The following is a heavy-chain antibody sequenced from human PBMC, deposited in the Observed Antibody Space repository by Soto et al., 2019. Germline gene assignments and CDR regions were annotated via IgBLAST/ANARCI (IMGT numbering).Heavy chain of an antibody. CDR3: AGDDEHGSSCDLAY. CDR1: GFNFNTYF. CDR2: IFPNGRDK. D-gene: IGHD1-26*01. J-gene: IGHJ4*02. V-gene: IGHV3-30*13. Sequence: QVQLVQSGGGVVQPGRSLRLSCAASGFNFNTYFMQWVRQAPGKGLEWVAMIFPNGRDKEYADSVKGRFTISRYNSNNRMYLQMDSLRPEDPAVYYCAGDDEHGSSCDLAYWGQGARVTVSS.